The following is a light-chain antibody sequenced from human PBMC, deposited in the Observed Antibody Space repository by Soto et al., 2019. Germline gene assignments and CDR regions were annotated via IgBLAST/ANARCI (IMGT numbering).Light chain of an antibody. CDR2: GAS. J-gene: IGKJ2*01. Sequence: DIQLTQSPSFLSASVGDRVTISCRASQGISNYLAWYHQKPGKAPKLLIFGASTLASGVPSRFSGSGSGTEFTLAISSLQSEDIGTCYCQQLHTKWYTFGQGTKLEI. CDR1: QGISNY. V-gene: IGKV1-9*01. CDR3: QQLHTKWYT.